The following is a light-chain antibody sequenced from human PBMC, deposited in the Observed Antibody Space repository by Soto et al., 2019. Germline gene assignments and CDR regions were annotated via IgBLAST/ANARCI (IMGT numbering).Light chain of an antibody. CDR2: KAS. CDR1: QSLVYSDGNAY. J-gene: IGKJ1*01. CDR3: MQATHWSPT. Sequence: DVVMTQSPLSLPVTPGQPASISCRSSQSLVYSDGNAYLNWFHQRPGQSPRRLIYKASQRDSGVPDRVSGSGSGTDFTMQINRVEAEDVGIYYCMQATHWSPTFGRGTSVEIK. V-gene: IGKV2-30*01.